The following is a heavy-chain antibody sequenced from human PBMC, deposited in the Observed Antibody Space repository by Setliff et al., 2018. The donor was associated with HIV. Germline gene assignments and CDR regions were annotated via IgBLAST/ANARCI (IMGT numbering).Heavy chain of an antibody. J-gene: IGHJ4*02. CDR1: GFTLSDHY. Sequence: GGSLRLSCAASGFTLSDHYMDWVRQAPGKGLEWVGRIRNKGNGFIVEYAASVNGRFTISRDNAKNTLFLQMNSLRAEDTAVYYCARAQDNYYDSSGYSFDSWGQGIRVTVSS. CDR2: IRNKGNGFIV. D-gene: IGHD3-22*01. V-gene: IGHV3-72*01. CDR3: ARAQDNYYDSSGYSFDS.